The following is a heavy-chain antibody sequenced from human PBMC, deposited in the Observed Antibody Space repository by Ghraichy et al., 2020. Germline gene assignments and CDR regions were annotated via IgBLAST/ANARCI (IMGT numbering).Heavy chain of an antibody. CDR1: GFTFSSYA. CDR3: AREVYYYYYYMDV. V-gene: IGHV3-30-3*01. J-gene: IGHJ6*03. Sequence: GGSLRLSCAASGFTFSSYAMHWVRQAPGKGLEWVAVISYDGSNKYYADSVKGRFTISRDNSKNTLYLQMNSLRAEDTAVYYCAREVYYYYYYMDVWGKGTTVTVSS. CDR2: ISYDGSNK.